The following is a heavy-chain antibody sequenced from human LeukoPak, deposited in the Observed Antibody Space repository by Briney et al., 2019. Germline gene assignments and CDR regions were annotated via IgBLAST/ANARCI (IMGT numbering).Heavy chain of an antibody. Sequence: ASVKVSCKASGYTFTGYYMHWVRQAPGQGLEWMGWINPNSGGTNYAQKFQGRVTMTTDTSISTAYMELSRLRSDDTAVYYCAREYDILTGPPRPFDYWGQGTLVTVSS. CDR3: AREYDILTGPPRPFDY. J-gene: IGHJ4*02. CDR2: INPNSGGT. V-gene: IGHV1-2*02. D-gene: IGHD3-9*01. CDR1: GYTFTGYY.